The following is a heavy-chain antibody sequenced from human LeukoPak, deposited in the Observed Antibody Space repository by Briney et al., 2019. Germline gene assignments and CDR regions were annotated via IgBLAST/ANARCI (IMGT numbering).Heavy chain of an antibody. V-gene: IGHV3-30-3*01. CDR1: GFTFSSYA. CDR2: ISYDGSNK. D-gene: IGHD3-10*02. CDR3: ARSAVICTACPSYGMDA. Sequence: GGSLRLSCAASGFTFSSYAMHWVRQAPGKGLEWVAVISYDGSNKYYADSVKGRCTISRDNSKNTLYLQMNSLRAEDTAVYYCARSAVICTACPSYGMDAWGQGTTVTVSS. J-gene: IGHJ6*02.